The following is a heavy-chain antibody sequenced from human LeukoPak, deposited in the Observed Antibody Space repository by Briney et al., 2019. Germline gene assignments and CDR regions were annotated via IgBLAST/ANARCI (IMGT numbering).Heavy chain of an antibody. CDR2: INHSGST. D-gene: IGHD4-17*01. J-gene: IGHJ6*03. Sequence: PSETLSLTCAVYGGSFSGYYWSWIRQPPGKGLEWIGEINHSGSTNYNPSLKSRVTISVDTSKNQFSLKLSSVTAADTAVYYCASGGPFTETTRRDYYYYMDVWGKGTTVTVSS. CDR1: GGSFSGYY. V-gene: IGHV4-34*01. CDR3: ASGGPFTETTRRDYYYYMDV.